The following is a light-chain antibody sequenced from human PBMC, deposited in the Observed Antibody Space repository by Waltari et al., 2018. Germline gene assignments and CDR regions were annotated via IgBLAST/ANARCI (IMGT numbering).Light chain of an antibody. V-gene: IGKV1-39*01. CDR3: QQSNSIPAT. CDR1: QGIGRY. Sequence: DIQMTQSPSSLSASVGDRVTITCRASQGIGRYLNWYQQKPGKAPKVLIYAASSLQSGVPSRFSGSGSGTEFTLTISSLQPEDFATYYCQQSNSIPATFGQGTRLDIK. J-gene: IGKJ5*01. CDR2: AAS.